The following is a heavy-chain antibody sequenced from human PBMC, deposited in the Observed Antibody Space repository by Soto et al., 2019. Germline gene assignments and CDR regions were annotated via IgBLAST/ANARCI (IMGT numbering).Heavy chain of an antibody. CDR1: GFTFSSYA. CDR3: AKVAEYYDFWSGYSTPDY. V-gene: IGHV3-23*01. Sequence: PGGSLRLSCAASGFTFSSYAMSWVRQAPGKGLEWVSAISGSGGSTYYADSVKGRFTISRDNSKNTLYLQMNSLRAEDTAVYYCAKVAEYYDFWSGYSTPDYWGQGALVTVSS. CDR2: ISGSGGST. J-gene: IGHJ4*02. D-gene: IGHD3-3*01.